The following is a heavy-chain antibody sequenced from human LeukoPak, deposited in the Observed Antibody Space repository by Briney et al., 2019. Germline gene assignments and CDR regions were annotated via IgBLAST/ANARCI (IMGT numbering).Heavy chain of an antibody. CDR2: MNPNSGGT. V-gene: IGHV1-2*02. Sequence: ASVKVSCKASGYTFTDYYMHWMRQAPGQGPEWMGWMNPNSGGTNYAQKFRGRVTMTRDTSITTAYMELSSLRSDDTAVYYCAPRRVAADKGFDYWGQGTLVTVSS. J-gene: IGHJ4*02. CDR3: APRRVAADKGFDY. D-gene: IGHD6-19*01. CDR1: GYTFTDYY.